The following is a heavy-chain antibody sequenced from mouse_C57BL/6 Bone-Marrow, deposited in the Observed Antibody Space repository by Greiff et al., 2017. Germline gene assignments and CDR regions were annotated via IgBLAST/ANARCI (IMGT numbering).Heavy chain of an antibody. D-gene: IGHD2-13*01. Sequence: QVQLQQSGAELARPGASVKLSCKASGYTFTSYGISWVKQRTGQGLEWIGEIYPRSGNTYYNEKFKGKATLTADKSSSTAYMELRSLTSEDSAVYFCASDCFPLYLYFDVWGTGTTVTVSS. J-gene: IGHJ1*03. CDR1: GYTFTSYG. V-gene: IGHV1-81*01. CDR3: ASDCFPLYLYFDV. CDR2: IYPRSGNT.